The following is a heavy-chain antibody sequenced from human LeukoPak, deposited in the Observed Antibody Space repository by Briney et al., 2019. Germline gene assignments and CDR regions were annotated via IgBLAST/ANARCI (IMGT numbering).Heavy chain of an antibody. V-gene: IGHV3-21*01. CDR1: GFTFSSYS. D-gene: IGHD6-13*01. Sequence: GGSLRLSCAASGFTFSSYSMNWVRQAPGKGLEWVSSISSSSSYIYYADSVKGRFTISRDNAKNSLYLQMNSLRAEDTAVYYCARDLGRLGIAAAGTSGYWGQGTLVTVSS. J-gene: IGHJ4*02. CDR3: ARDLGRLGIAAAGTSGY. CDR2: ISSSSSYI.